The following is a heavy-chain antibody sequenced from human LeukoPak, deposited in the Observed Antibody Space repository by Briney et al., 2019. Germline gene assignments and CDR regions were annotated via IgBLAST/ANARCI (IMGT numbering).Heavy chain of an antibody. CDR1: GFTFSSYW. CDR2: IKEDGSEK. J-gene: IGHJ5*02. CDR3: AKAVAARWLDP. D-gene: IGHD6-19*01. Sequence: GGPLRLSCAASGFTFSSYWTSWVRQAPGKGLECVANIKEDGSEKNYVDSVKGRFTISRDNAKNSLYLQMNSLRAEDTAVYYCAKAVAARWLDPWGQGTLVIVSS. V-gene: IGHV3-7*01.